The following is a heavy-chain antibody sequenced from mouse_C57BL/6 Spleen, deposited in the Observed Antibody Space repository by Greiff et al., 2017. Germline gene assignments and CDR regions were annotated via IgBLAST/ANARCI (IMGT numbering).Heavy chain of an antibody. CDR1: GYTFTSYW. J-gene: IGHJ2*01. D-gene: IGHD1-1*01. V-gene: IGHV1-69*01. CDR2: IDPSDSYT. Sequence: QVQLQQPGAELVMPGASVKLSCKASGYTFTSYWMHWVKQRPGQGLEWIGEIDPSDSYTNYNQKFKGKSTLTVDKSSSTAYMQLSSLTSEDSAVYYCARREVGFDYWGQGTTLTVSS. CDR3: ARREVGFDY.